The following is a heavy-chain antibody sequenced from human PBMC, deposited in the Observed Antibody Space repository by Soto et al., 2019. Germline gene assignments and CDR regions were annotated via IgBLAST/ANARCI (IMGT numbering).Heavy chain of an antibody. CDR1: GFSLSTSGVG. CDR2: IYWNDDK. V-gene: IGHV2-5*01. J-gene: IGHJ5*02. CDR3: ARIYCTTTTCDSWFDP. D-gene: IGHD2-2*01. Sequence: SGPTLVNPTQTLTLTCTFSGFSLSTSGVGVGWIRQPPGKAPEWLALIYWNDDKRYSPSLKTRLTITKDTSKNQVVLTMTNMDPVDTAMYFCARIYCTTTTCDSWFDPWGQGTLVTVSS.